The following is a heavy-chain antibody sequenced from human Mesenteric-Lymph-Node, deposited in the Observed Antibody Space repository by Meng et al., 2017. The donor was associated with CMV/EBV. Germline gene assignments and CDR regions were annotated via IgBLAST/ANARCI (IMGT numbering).Heavy chain of an antibody. D-gene: IGHD3-3*01. CDR1: GGSISSSSYY. V-gene: IGHV4-39*07. J-gene: IGHJ4*02. CDR2: IYYSGST. CDR3: ASPPLDYDFWSGANYFDY. Sequence: SETLSLTCTVSGGSISSSSYYWGWIRQPPGKGLEWIGSIYYSGSTYYSPSLKSRVTISVDTSKNQFSLKLSSVTAADTAVYYCASPPLDYDFWSGANYFDYWGQGTLVTVSS.